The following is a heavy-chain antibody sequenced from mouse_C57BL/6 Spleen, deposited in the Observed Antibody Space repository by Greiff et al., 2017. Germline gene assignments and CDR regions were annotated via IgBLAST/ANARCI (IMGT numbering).Heavy chain of an antibody. Sequence: VQLQESGPGLVAPSQSLSITCTVSGFSLTSYGVHWVRQPPGKGLEWLVVIWSDGSTTYNSALKSRLSISKDNSKSQVFLKMNSLQTDDTAMYYCARHGHYGSSYWYFDVWGTGTTVTVSS. D-gene: IGHD1-1*01. J-gene: IGHJ1*03. CDR3: ARHGHYGSSYWYFDV. V-gene: IGHV2-6-1*01. CDR2: IWSDGST. CDR1: GFSLTSYG.